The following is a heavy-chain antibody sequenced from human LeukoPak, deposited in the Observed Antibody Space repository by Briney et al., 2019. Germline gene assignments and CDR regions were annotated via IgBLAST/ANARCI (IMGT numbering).Heavy chain of an antibody. CDR2: IYYSGST. Sequence: SETLSLTCTVSGGSISSYYWSWIRQPPGKGLEWIGYIYYSGSTNYNPSLKSRVTISVDTSKNQFSLKLSSVTAADTAVYYCARSSGYYLTNWGQGTLVTVSS. V-gene: IGHV4-59*08. CDR1: GGSISSYY. J-gene: IGHJ4*02. D-gene: IGHD3-22*01. CDR3: ARSSGYYLTN.